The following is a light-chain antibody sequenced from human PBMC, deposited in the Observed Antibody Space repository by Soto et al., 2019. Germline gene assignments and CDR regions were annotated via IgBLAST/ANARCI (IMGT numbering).Light chain of an antibody. V-gene: IGLV2-11*01. CDR2: DVT. CDR1: SSDGGGYNY. J-gene: IGLJ1*01. CDR3: CSYAGSYTFYV. Sequence: QSALTQPRSVSGSPGQSVTISCSGSSSDGGGYNYVSWYQQYPGAAPKLMIYDVTMRPSGVPYRFSGSKSGNTASLTISGLQAEDEADYYCCSYAGSYTFYVFGGGTKLTVL.